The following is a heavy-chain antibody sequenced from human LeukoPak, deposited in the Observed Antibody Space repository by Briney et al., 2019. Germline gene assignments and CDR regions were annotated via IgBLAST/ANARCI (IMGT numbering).Heavy chain of an antibody. CDR1: GYTFTSYY. D-gene: IGHD2-15*01. Sequence: ASVKVSCKASGYTFTSYYMHWVRQAPRQGLEWMGIINPSGGSTSYAQKFQGRVTMTRDTSTSTVYMELSSLRSDDTAVYYCARVEGYCSGGSCYYTRRVGDYWGQGTLVTVSS. CDR3: ARVEGYCSGGSCYYTRRVGDY. V-gene: IGHV1-46*01. CDR2: INPSGGST. J-gene: IGHJ4*02.